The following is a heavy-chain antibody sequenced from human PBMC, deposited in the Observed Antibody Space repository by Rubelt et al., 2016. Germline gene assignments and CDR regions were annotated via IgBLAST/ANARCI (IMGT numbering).Heavy chain of an antibody. CDR3: ARGKQLWPHAEYYFDY. J-gene: IGHJ4*02. CDR2: IYSGGST. D-gene: IGHD5-18*01. V-gene: IGHV3-53*04. Sequence: GLEWVSVIYSGGSTYYADSVKGRFTISRHNSKNTLYLQMNSLRAEDTAVYYCARGKQLWPHAEYYFDYWGQGTLVTVSS.